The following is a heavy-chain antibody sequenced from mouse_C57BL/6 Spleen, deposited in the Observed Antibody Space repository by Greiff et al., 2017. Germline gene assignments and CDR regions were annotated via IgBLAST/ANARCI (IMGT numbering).Heavy chain of an antibody. CDR2: IHPNSGST. J-gene: IGHJ2*01. Sequence: QVQLQQPGAELVKPGASVKLSCKASGYTFTSYWMHWVKQRPGQGLEWIGMIHPNSGSTNYNEKLKSKATLTVDKSSSTAYMQLSSLTSEDSAVYYFARSGTTVVAPDYWGQGTTLTVSS. V-gene: IGHV1-64*01. D-gene: IGHD1-1*01. CDR1: GYTFTSYW. CDR3: ARSGTTVVAPDY.